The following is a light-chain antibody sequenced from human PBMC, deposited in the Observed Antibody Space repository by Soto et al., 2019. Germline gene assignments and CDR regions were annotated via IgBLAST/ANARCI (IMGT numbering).Light chain of an antibody. CDR2: LVS. Sequence: EIVLTQSPLSLPVTPGGPASISCRSSQSLLHSNGFNYVDWYLQKPGQSPQLLIYLVSNRASGVPDRFSGSGSGPDFTLKISRVEAEDVGLYYCMQALQIPLTFGPGTRLDIK. CDR3: MQALQIPLT. CDR1: QSLLHSNGFNY. V-gene: IGKV2-28*01. J-gene: IGKJ5*01.